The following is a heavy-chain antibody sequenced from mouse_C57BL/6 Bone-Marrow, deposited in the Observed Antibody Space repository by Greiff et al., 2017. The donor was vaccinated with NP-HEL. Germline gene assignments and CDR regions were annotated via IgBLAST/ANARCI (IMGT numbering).Heavy chain of an antibody. CDR1: GFTFSSYA. CDR3: ARDSYYYGSSYELDY. J-gene: IGHJ4*01. Sequence: VQLVESGGGLVKPGGSLKLSCAASGFTFSSYAMSWVRQTPEKRLEWVATISDGGSYTYYPDNVKGRFTISRDNAKNNLYLQMSHLKSEDTAMYYCARDSYYYGSSYELDYWGQGTSVTVSS. D-gene: IGHD1-1*01. V-gene: IGHV5-4*01. CDR2: ISDGGSYT.